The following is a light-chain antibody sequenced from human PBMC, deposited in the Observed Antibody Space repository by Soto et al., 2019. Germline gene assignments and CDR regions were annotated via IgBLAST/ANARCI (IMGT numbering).Light chain of an antibody. J-gene: IGLJ3*02. CDR1: SSNIGSNT. Sequence: QSVLTQSPSASGTPGQRVSISCSGSSSNIGSNTVSWYQHVPGTAPKLLIYSNDQRPSAVPGRFSGSKSGSSASLAISGLQSEDEAYYYCATWDDSLNVVFGGGTKLTVI. V-gene: IGLV1-44*01. CDR2: SND. CDR3: ATWDDSLNVV.